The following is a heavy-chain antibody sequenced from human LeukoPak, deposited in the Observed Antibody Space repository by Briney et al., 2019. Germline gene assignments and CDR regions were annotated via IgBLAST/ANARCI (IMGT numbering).Heavy chain of an antibody. V-gene: IGHV3-30*04. CDR1: GFTVSSYA. D-gene: IGHD2-2*01. Sequence: PGGSLRLSCAASGFTVSSYAMHWVRQAPGKGLEWVAVISYDGSNKYYADSVKGRFTISRDNSKNTLYLQMNSLRAEDTAVYYCARVPRYCSSTSSHDYWDQGTLVTVSS. J-gene: IGHJ4*02. CDR2: ISYDGSNK. CDR3: ARVPRYCSSTSSHDY.